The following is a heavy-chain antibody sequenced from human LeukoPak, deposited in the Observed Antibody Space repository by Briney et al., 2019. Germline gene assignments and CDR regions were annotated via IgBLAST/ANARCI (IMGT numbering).Heavy chain of an antibody. J-gene: IGHJ3*02. D-gene: IGHD1-26*01. CDR2: ISDSGDIT. CDR3: AKDRRGGSYYAATLDI. CDR1: GFTFSSYA. V-gene: IGHV3-23*01. Sequence: GGSLRLSCAASGFTFSSYAMSWVRQAPGKGLEWVSGISDSGDITYYADSVKGRFTISRDNSKNTLYVQMNSPRVEDTAVYFCAKDRRGGSYYAATLDIWGPGTMVTVSS.